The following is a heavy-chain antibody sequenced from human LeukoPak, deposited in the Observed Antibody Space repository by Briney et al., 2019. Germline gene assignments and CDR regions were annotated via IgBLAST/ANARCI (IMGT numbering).Heavy chain of an antibody. CDR1: GYTFTSYG. J-gene: IGHJ4*02. CDR2: ISAYNGNT. V-gene: IGHV1-18*01. D-gene: IGHD2-2*01. Sequence: GASVKVSCKASGYTFTSYGISWVRQAPGQGLEWMGWISAYNGNTNYAQKLQGRVTMTTDTSTSTVYMELSSLRSEDTAVYYCARDGVGYCSSTSCPNFDYWGQGTLVTVSS. CDR3: ARDGVGYCSSTSCPNFDY.